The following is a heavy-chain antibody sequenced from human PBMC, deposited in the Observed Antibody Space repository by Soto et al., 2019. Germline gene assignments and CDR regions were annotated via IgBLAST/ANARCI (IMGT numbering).Heavy chain of an antibody. Sequence: PGGSLRLSCAASGFTVSSNYMSWVRQAPGKGLEWVSVIYSGGSTYYADSVKGRFTISRHNAKNTLYLQMNSLRAEDTAVYYCSREGYCSSTICPYYYYGMDVWGQGTTVTVSS. J-gene: IGHJ6*02. CDR3: SREGYCSSTICPYYYYGMDV. CDR2: IYSGGST. V-gene: IGHV3-53*04. CDR1: GFTVSSNY. D-gene: IGHD2-2*01.